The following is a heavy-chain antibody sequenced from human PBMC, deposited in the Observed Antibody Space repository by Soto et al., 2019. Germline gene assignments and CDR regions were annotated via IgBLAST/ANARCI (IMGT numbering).Heavy chain of an antibody. CDR3: AREKPSIVVVLAASHDYYYYLMDV. Sequence: GGSLRLSCAASGFTFSSYSMNWVRQAPGKGLEWVSYISSSSSTIYYADSVKGRFTISRDNAKNSLYLQMNSLRAEDTAVYYCAREKPSIVVVLAASHDYYYYLMDVWGKGTSVTGSS. D-gene: IGHD2-2*01. J-gene: IGHJ6*03. CDR1: GFTFSSYS. CDR2: ISSSSSTI. V-gene: IGHV3-48*01.